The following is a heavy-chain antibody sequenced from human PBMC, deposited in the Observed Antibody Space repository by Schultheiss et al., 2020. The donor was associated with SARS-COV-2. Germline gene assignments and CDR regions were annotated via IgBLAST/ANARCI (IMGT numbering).Heavy chain of an antibody. Sequence: GGSLRLSCAASGFTVSSNYMTWVRQAPGKGLEWVSVIYTGGSTYYADSVKGRFTISRDNSTNTLYLKMNSLRAEDTAVYYCARDFSTLTLIYYYYGMDVWGQGTAVTVAS. V-gene: IGHV3-53*01. CDR1: GFTVSSNY. J-gene: IGHJ6*02. CDR2: IYTGGST. D-gene: IGHD4-17*01. CDR3: ARDFSTLTLIYYYYGMDV.